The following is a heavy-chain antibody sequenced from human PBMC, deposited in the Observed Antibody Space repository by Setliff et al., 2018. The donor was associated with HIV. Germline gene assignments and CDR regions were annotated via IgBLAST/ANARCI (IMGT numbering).Heavy chain of an antibody. V-gene: IGHV1-18*01. CDR2: ISAYNGNT. D-gene: IGHD6-13*01. CDR3: ATDPGYSSTWYSESFKH. Sequence: ASVKVSCKASGYTFTSYGISWVRQAPGQGLEWMGWISAYNGNTNYAQKLQGRVTMTTDTSTSTAYMELSSLRPDDTAMYYCATDPGYSSTWYSESFKHWGQGTVVTVSS. CDR1: GYTFTSYG. J-gene: IGHJ1*01.